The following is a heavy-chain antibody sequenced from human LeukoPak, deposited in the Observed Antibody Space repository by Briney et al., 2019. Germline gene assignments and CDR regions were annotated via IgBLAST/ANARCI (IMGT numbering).Heavy chain of an antibody. V-gene: IGHV3-30*02. CDR1: GFTFSSYG. CDR2: IRYDGNNQ. CDR3: ARDKAIFGVVITPHLVDY. D-gene: IGHD3-3*01. J-gene: IGHJ4*02. Sequence: PGGSLRLSCAASGFTFSSYGMHWVRQAPGKGLEWVSFIRYDGNNQYYADSVKGRFTISRDNSKNTLYLQMNSLRAEDTAVYYCARDKAIFGVVITPHLVDYWGQGTLVTVSS.